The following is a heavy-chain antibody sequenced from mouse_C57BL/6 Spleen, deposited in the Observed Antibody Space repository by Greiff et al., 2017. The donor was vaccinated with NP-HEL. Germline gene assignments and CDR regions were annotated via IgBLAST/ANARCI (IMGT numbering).Heavy chain of an antibody. Sequence: VQLQQSGPELVKPGASVKISCKASGYTFTDYYMNWVKQSHGKSLEWIGDINPNNGGTSYNQKFKGKATLTVDKSSSTAYMELRSLTSEDSAVYYCARSPQLRLRASYAMDYWGQGTSVTVSS. D-gene: IGHD3-2*02. CDR1: GYTFTDYY. V-gene: IGHV1-26*01. CDR3: ARSPQLRLRASYAMDY. CDR2: INPNNGGT. J-gene: IGHJ4*01.